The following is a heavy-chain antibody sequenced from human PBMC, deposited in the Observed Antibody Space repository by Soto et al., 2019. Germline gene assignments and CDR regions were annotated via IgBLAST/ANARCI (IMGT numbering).Heavy chain of an antibody. V-gene: IGHV1-69*13. CDR3: ARLEILPTYAHYGIDL. CDR2: IIPIFGTA. Sequence: SVKVSCKAAGGTFSSYAISWVRQAPGQGLEWVGGIIPIFGTANYAQKLQGRVTITADESTSTAYMAMSSIRSEDTAVYYCARLEILPTYAHYGIDLRGQGTTVTV. CDR1: GGTFSSYA. D-gene: IGHD4-17*01. J-gene: IGHJ6*02.